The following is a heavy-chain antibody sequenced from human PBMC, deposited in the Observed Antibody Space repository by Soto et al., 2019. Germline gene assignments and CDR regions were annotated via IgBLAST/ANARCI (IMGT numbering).Heavy chain of an antibody. CDR3: ARTYYYDSSGYRYFDL. J-gene: IGHJ2*01. CDR1: GFTVSSNY. D-gene: IGHD3-22*01. Sequence: EVQLVESGGGLIQPGGSLRLSCAASGFTVSSNYMSWVRQAPGKGLEWVSVIYSGSSTYHADSVKGRFTISRDNSKNTLYLQMNSLRAEDTAVYYCARTYYYDSSGYRYFDLWGRGTLVTVSS. V-gene: IGHV3-53*01. CDR2: IYSGSST.